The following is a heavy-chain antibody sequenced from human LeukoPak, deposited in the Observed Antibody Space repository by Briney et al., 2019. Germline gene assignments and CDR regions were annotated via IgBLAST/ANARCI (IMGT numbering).Heavy chain of an antibody. CDR1: GYTFTGYY. V-gene: IGHV1-2*02. D-gene: IGHD4-17*01. CDR3: ARDGTLTTVTSGGDY. J-gene: IGHJ4*02. CDR2: INPNSGGT. Sequence: GASVKVSCKASGYTFTGYYMHWVRHAPGQGLEWMGWINPNSGGTNYAQKFQGRVTMTRDTSISTAYMELSRLRPADTAVYYCARDGTLTTVTSGGDYWGQGTLVTVSS.